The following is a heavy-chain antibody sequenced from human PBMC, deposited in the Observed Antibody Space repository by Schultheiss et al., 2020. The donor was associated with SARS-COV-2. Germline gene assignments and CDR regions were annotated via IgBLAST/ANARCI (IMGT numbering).Heavy chain of an antibody. CDR2: ISSSSSYI. CDR1: GFTFSSYS. CDR3: ARVGDYLDY. V-gene: IGHV3-21*01. D-gene: IGHD2-15*01. J-gene: IGHJ4*02. Sequence: GESLKISCAASGFTFSSYSMNWVRQAPGKGLEWVSSISSSSSYIYYADSVKGRFTISRDNAKNSLYLQMNSLRAEDTAVYYCARVGDYLDYWGQGTLVTVSS.